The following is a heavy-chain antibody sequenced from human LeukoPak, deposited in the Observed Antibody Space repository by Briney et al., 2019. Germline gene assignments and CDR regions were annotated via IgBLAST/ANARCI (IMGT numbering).Heavy chain of an antibody. J-gene: IGHJ4*02. CDR2: ISGSGGGI. CDR3: AKRTSGSSGYSSDS. Sequence: PGGSLRLSCAASGFTFSSYTMSWVRQAPGKGLEWVSVISGSGGGIFYAGSVKGRFTISRDNSKNSLYLQMNSLRADDTAVYYCAKRTSGSSGYSSDSWGQRTLVTVSS. V-gene: IGHV3-23*01. CDR1: GFTFSSYT. D-gene: IGHD6-25*01.